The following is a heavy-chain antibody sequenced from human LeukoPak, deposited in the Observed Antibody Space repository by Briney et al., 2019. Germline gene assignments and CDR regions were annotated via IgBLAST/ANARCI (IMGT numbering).Heavy chain of an antibody. D-gene: IGHD2-2*02. CDR3: ARDLGDCSSTSCYTPHSGMDV. CDR2: IYYSGST. Sequence: SETLSLTCTVSGGSISSGGYYWSWIHQHPGKGLEWIGYIYYSGSTYYNPSLKSRVTISVDTSKNQFSLKLSSVTAADTAVYYCARDLGDCSSTSCYTPHSGMDVWGQGTSVTVSS. CDR1: GGSISSGGYY. V-gene: IGHV4-31*03. J-gene: IGHJ6*02.